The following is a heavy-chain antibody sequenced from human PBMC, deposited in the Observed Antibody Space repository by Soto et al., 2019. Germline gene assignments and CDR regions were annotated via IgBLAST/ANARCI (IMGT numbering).Heavy chain of an antibody. Sequence: EVQLVESGGGLVQPGESLRLSCAVSGFRLTNAWMHWVRQAPGKGLVWISRIENDGSGTSYADSVKGRFTISRDNAKNTLYLQMDSLGAEDTALYYCTTAFEYWGQGALVTVSS. CDR3: TTAFEY. CDR2: IENDGSGT. CDR1: GFRLTNAW. V-gene: IGHV3-74*01. J-gene: IGHJ4*02.